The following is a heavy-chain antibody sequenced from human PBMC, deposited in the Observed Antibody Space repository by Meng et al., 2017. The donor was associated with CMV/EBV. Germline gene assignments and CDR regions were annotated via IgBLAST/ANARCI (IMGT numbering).Heavy chain of an antibody. Sequence: ASVKVSCKASGYTFTSYGISWVRQAPGQGLEWMGWISAYNGNTNYAQKLQDRVTMTTDTSTSTAYMELRSLRSDDTAVYYCARGGIRYPYYYGMDVWGQGTTVTVSS. V-gene: IGHV1-18*01. CDR3: ARGGIRYPYYYGMDV. J-gene: IGHJ6*02. D-gene: IGHD3-9*01. CDR2: ISAYNGNT. CDR1: GYTFTSYG.